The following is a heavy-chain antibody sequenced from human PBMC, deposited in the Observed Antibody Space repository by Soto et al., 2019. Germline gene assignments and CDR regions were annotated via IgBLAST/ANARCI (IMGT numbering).Heavy chain of an antibody. V-gene: IGHV1-69*13. CDR3: ARGPPGRRYYYYYGMDV. CDR1: GGTFSSYA. CDR2: IIPIFGTA. D-gene: IGHD3-10*01. Sequence: RASVKVSCKASGGTFSSYAISWVRQAPGQGLEWMGGIIPIFGTANYAQKFQGRVTITADESTSTAYMELSSLRSEDTAVYYCARGPPGRRYYYYYGMDVWGQGTTVTVSS. J-gene: IGHJ6*02.